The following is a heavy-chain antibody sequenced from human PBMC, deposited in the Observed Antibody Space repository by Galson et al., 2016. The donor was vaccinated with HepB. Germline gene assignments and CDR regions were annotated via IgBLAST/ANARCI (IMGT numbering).Heavy chain of an antibody. Sequence: SVWVSCKASGYTFTTYGISWVRQAPGKRLEWVGWITTVTGTPNYAQKFQGTVTMTTDTSTNTAYMELRSLRSDDTAVYYCARARDYYFYSMDVWGQGTTVTVSS. V-gene: IGHV1-18*01. CDR1: GYTFTTYG. CDR3: ARARDYYFYSMDV. J-gene: IGHJ6*02. CDR2: ITTVTGTP.